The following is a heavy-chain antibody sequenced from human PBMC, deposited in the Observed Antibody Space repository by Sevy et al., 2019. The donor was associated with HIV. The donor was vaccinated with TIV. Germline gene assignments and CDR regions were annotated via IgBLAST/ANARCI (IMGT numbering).Heavy chain of an antibody. J-gene: IGHJ4*02. CDR3: ARASVGSGWYFPRGIDF. CDR1: GFTFSTYW. Sequence: GESLKISCAASGFTFSTYWMTWVRQAPGKGLEWVANIKQEGSEKYYAESVKGRLTVCRDNTKKFLYLQLNSLRAEDTAIYYCARASVGSGWYFPRGIDFWGQGTMVTVSS. CDR2: IKQEGSEK. D-gene: IGHD6-13*01. V-gene: IGHV3-7*01.